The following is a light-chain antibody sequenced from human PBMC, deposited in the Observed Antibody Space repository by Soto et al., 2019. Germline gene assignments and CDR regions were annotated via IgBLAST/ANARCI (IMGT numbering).Light chain of an antibody. CDR1: SSDVGGYNY. CDR2: EVS. V-gene: IGLV2-14*01. CDR3: SSYTSTNTWV. Sequence: QSALTQPASVSGSPGQSITISCTGTSSDVGGYNYVSWYQQHPGKAPKFLIYEVSNRPSGVSNCFSGSKSGNTASLTISGLQAEDEADYYCSSYTSTNTWVFGGGTKLTVL. J-gene: IGLJ3*02.